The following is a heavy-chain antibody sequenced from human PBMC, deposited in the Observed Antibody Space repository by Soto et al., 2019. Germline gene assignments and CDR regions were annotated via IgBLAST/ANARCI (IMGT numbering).Heavy chain of an antibody. CDR2: ISSYGSYT. D-gene: IGHD3-10*01. Sequence: QVQLVESGGGLVRPGGTLRLSCAASGFSFSDHYMSWIRQAPGKGLEWISYISSYGSYTNYAESVKGRLTISRDNAKNSLYLQMNSLRAEDTALYYCAREGFGDPHYFDYWGHGTLVTVSS. CDR1: GFSFSDHY. CDR3: AREGFGDPHYFDY. J-gene: IGHJ4*01. V-gene: IGHV3-11*06.